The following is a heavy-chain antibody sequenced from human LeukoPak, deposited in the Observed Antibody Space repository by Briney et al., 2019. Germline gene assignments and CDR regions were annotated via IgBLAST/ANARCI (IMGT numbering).Heavy chain of an antibody. CDR3: ARGGGLDV. D-gene: IGHD3-16*01. Sequence: GGSLRLSCAASGLTFSSHWMNWARQAPGKGLEWVASINHNGNVNYYVDSVKGRFTISRGNAKNSLYLQMSNLRAEDTAVYFCARGGGLDVWGQGATVTVSS. J-gene: IGHJ6*02. CDR2: INHNGNVN. V-gene: IGHV3-7*03. CDR1: GLTFSSHW.